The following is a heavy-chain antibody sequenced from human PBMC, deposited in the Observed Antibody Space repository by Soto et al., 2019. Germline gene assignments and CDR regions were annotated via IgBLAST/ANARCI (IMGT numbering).Heavy chain of an antibody. CDR1: GFTFSSYG. D-gene: IGHD6-19*01. CDR3: AKDPIAVAGTDDGFDI. Sequence: QVQLVESGGGVVQPGRSLRLSCAASGFTFSSYGMHWVRQAPGKGREWVAVISYDGSNKYYADSVKGRFTISRDNSQTALYVQMTCLRAEDTAVYHCAKDPIAVAGTDDGFDIWGQGIMVTVSS. J-gene: IGHJ3*02. V-gene: IGHV3-30*18. CDR2: ISYDGSNK.